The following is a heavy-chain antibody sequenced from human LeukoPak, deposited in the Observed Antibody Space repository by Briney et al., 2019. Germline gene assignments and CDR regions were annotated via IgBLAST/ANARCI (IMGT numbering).Heavy chain of an antibody. D-gene: IGHD6-19*01. CDR2: IYHSGRT. J-gene: IGHJ4*02. V-gene: IGHV4-4*02. CDR3: ARVGSSGWYLLDY. CDR1: GGPISSSNW. Sequence: SETLSLTCAVSGGPISSSNWWGWVRQPPGKGLEWIGEIYHSGRTNYKPSLKSRVTISVDKSKNPFSLKLSCVTAADTAVYYCARVGSSGWYLLDYWGQGTLVTVSS.